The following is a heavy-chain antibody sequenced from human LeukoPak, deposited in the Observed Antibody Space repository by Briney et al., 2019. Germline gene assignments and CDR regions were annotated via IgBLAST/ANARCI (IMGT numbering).Heavy chain of an antibody. CDR2: INQGGSVK. CDR1: EFSFRDFW. CDR3: ARFGYSGWNLEH. Sequence: GGSLRLSCAASEFSFRDFWMTWVRQAPGKGLEWVANINQGGSVKYYVDSVKGRFTISRDDAKSSLYVQMNSLRDEDTAVYYCARFGYSGWNLEHWGQGTLVTDSS. V-gene: IGHV3-7*01. J-gene: IGHJ4*02. D-gene: IGHD5-12*01.